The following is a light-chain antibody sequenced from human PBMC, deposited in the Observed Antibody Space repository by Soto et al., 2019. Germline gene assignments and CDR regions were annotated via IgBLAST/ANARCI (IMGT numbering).Light chain of an antibody. J-gene: IGLJ1*01. Sequence: SSDLTLPPSVSVAPRQTARITRGGNNIGSKRVHWYQQKPGQAPVLVVFDDRDRPSGIPERFSGSNSGNTATLTISRVGDGDEAYYYCKVWDGFSDHYVFAPGTKVNVL. CDR1: NIGSKR. V-gene: IGLV3-21*02. CDR2: DDR. CDR3: KVWDGFSDHYV.